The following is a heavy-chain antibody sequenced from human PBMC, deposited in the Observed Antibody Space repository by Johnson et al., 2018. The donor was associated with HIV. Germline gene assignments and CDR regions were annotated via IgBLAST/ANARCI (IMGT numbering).Heavy chain of an antibody. Sequence: QVQLVESGGGVVRPGRSLRLSCAASGFTFSSYGMHWVRQAPGKGLEWVAFIRYDGSNKYYADSVKGRFTISRDNSKNTLYLQMNSLRVEDTAVYYCAKWGTITGTTGGFDIWGQGTMVTVSS. CDR3: AKWGTITGTTGGFDI. J-gene: IGHJ3*02. CDR2: IRYDGSNK. V-gene: IGHV3-30*02. D-gene: IGHD1-7*01. CDR1: GFTFSSYG.